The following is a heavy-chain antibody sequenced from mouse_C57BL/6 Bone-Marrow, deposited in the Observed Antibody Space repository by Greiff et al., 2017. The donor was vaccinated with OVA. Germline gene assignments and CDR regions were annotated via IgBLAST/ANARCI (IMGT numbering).Heavy chain of an antibody. V-gene: IGHV1-54*01. CDR3: ARSKMTYSTFFDY. J-gene: IGHJ2*01. Sequence: QVQLKESGAELVRPGTSVKVSCKASGYAFTNYLIEWVKQRPGQGLEWIGVINPGSGGTNYNEKFKGKATLTADKSSSTAYMQLSSLTSEDSAVYFCARSKMTYSTFFDYWGQGTTLTVSS. D-gene: IGHD2-5*01. CDR1: GYAFTNYL. CDR2: INPGSGGT.